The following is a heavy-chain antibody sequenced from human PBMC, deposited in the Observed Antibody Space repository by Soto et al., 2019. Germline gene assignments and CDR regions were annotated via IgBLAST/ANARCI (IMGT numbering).Heavy chain of an antibody. J-gene: IGHJ4*02. Sequence: SVKVSCKASGYSFTSLDINWVRQTAGQGLEWMGWMEPSTGRTGYAQKFQGRVTMTRDTSINTAYMELTTLTSDDTAFYYCARGVSAGVDYWGQGTLVTVSS. CDR1: GYSFTSLD. D-gene: IGHD1-26*01. V-gene: IGHV1-8*01. CDR3: ARGVSAGVDY. CDR2: MEPSTGRT.